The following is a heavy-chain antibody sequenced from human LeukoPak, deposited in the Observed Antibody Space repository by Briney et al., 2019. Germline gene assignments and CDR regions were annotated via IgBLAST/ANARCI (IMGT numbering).Heavy chain of an antibody. CDR3: ARDLESLGVTLVSCFYYYRDV. V-gene: IGHV3-7*01. D-gene: IGHD3-3*01. CDR2: IKKDGGDK. CDR1: GFSLKNYR. Sequence: GGSLRLSCEASGFSLKNYRMSWVRQAPGKGLEWVSNIKKDGGDKYYVDSVKGRFTISRDNAENSLYLQMNSLRAEDTGIYYCARDLESLGVTLVSCFYYYRDVWGKGTTVTVSS. J-gene: IGHJ6*03.